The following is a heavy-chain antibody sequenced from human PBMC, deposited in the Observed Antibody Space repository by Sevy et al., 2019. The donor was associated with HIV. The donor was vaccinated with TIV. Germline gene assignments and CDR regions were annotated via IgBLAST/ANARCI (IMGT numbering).Heavy chain of an antibody. D-gene: IGHD3-16*02. CDR3: AREPYYDYVWGSYPLGAFDS. J-gene: IGHJ3*02. Sequence: GGSLRLSCAASGFTFSSYWMSWVRQAPGKGLEWVANIKQDGSEKYYVDYVKGRFAISRDNAKNSLYLQMNSLRAEDTAVYYCAREPYYDYVWGSYPLGAFDSWGQGTMVTVSS. CDR1: GFTFSSYW. CDR2: IKQDGSEK. V-gene: IGHV3-7*01.